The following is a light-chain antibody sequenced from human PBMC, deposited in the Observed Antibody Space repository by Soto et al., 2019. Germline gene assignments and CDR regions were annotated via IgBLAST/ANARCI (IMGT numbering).Light chain of an antibody. V-gene: IGKV3D-20*02. Sequence: EILLTQYPGTLSLSPGERATLSCRASQSVSSSYLVWHQQKPGQAPRLLIYAASRRATGIPDRFSGSGSGTDFTLTISRLEPEDFAVYYCQQRSNWPPITFGQGTRLEIK. CDR1: QSVSSSY. CDR3: QQRSNWPPIT. CDR2: AAS. J-gene: IGKJ5*01.